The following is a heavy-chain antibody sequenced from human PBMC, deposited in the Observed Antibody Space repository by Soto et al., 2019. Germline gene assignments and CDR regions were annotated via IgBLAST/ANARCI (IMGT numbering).Heavy chain of an antibody. J-gene: IGHJ5*02. Sequence: GASGKVCLKASGYASIPYGFSWVRQAAGQGLEWRGWMNTNNGNEGFARKFRGRINMTRNSYIRTDYLALSSLSSDDSDVYFCEKKQEMSSPYCLDRWGEGMLVPVSS. V-gene: IGHV1-8*01. CDR2: MNTNNGNE. D-gene: IGHD1-26*01. CDR3: EKKQEMSSPYCLDR. CDR1: GYASIPYG.